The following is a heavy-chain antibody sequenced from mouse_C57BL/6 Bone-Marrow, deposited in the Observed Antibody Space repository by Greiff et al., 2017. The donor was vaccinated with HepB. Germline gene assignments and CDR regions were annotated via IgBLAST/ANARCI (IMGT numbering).Heavy chain of an antibody. CDR2: IYWDDDK. D-gene: IGHD4-1*01. Sequence: QVTLKESGPGILQSSQTLSLTCSFSGFSLSTSGMGVSWIRQPSGKGLEWLAHIYWDDDKRYNPSLKSRLTISKDTSRNQVFLKITSVDTADTATYYCARRGETEGFAYWGQGTLVTVSA. V-gene: IGHV8-12*01. J-gene: IGHJ3*01. CDR1: GFSLSTSGMG. CDR3: ARRGETEGFAY.